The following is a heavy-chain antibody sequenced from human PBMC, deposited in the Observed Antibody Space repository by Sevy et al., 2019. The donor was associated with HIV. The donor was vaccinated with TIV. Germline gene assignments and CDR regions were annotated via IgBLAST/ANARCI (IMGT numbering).Heavy chain of an antibody. CDR2: ISYDGHMK. J-gene: IGHJ6*02. CDR3: ANAYSGSYSHSYLYALDV. D-gene: IGHD1-26*01. V-gene: IGHV3-30-3*01. Sequence: GGSLRLSCTASGFTFSTHAAHWVRQAPGKGLEWVAVISYDGHMKYYADSVKGRFTISRDNSKNTVYLEMNSLRNEDTAIYFCANAYSGSYSHSYLYALDVWGQGTTVTVSS. CDR1: GFTFSTHA.